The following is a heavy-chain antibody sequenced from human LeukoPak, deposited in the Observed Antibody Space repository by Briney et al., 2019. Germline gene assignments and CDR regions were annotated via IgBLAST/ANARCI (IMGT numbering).Heavy chain of an antibody. J-gene: IGHJ4*02. V-gene: IGHV3-23*01. CDR1: GFTFSSYA. D-gene: IGHD6-13*01. Sequence: EGCLRLSRAASGFTFSSYAMSWVRQAPGKGLEWVSAISGSGGSTYYADSVKGRFTISRDNSKNTLYLQMNSLRAEDTAVYYCANHQIAAAGTHGYWGQGTLVTVSS. CDR3: ANHQIAAAGTHGY. CDR2: ISGSGGST.